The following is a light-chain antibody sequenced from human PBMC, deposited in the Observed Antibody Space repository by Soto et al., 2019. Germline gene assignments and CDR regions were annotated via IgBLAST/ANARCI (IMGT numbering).Light chain of an antibody. J-gene: IGKJ3*01. CDR3: QQYGSPRFT. Sequence: EIVLTQSPGTLSLSPGERATLSCRASQSVSSSFLAWYQQKPGQAPRLLIYGASTRATGIPDRFSGSGSGKDFTLTISRREPEDFAVYYCQQYGSPRFTFGPGTTVDIK. CDR1: QSVSSSF. CDR2: GAS. V-gene: IGKV3-20*01.